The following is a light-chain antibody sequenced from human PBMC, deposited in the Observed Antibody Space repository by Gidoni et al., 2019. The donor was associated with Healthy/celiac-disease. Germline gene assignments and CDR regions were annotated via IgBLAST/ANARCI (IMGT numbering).Light chain of an antibody. V-gene: IGKV4-1*01. Sequence: DIVMTQSPDSLAVSLGERATINCKSSQRVLYSSNNKNYLAWYQQKPGQPPKLLISWASTRESGVPDRFSGSGSGTDFTLTISSLQAEDVAVYYCQQYFTTPDTFGQGTKLEI. CDR3: QQYFTTPDT. CDR1: QRVLYSSNNKNY. CDR2: WAS. J-gene: IGKJ2*01.